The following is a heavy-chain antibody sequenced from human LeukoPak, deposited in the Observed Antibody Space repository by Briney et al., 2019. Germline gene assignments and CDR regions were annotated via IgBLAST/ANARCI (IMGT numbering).Heavy chain of an antibody. CDR1: GGSISSSTYS. CDR2: IYKDGRS. V-gene: IGHV4-39*03. J-gene: IGHJ4*02. CDR3: XXXXGSGRRIALDF. D-gene: IGHD6-19*01. Sequence: SETLSLTCTVSGGSISSSTYSWGWIRQPPGKGLEWIGSIYKDGRSQYNPSLKSRATISVDTSKNQFSLKLSSVTAADTAVYXXXXXXGSGRRIALDFWGQGTLVTVSS.